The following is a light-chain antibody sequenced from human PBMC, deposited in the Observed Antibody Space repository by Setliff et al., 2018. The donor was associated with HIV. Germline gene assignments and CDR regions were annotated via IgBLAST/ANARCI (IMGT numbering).Light chain of an antibody. CDR2: EVR. CDR3: SSYTSSNTLV. V-gene: IGLV2-14*03. CDR1: GSDAGLYKS. J-gene: IGLJ1*01. Sequence: QSALTQPASVSGSPGQSITISCTATGSDAGLYKSVSWYQQQPGKAPKVIIIEVRNRPSGVSHRFSGSKSGNTASLTISGLQAEDEGDYYCSSYTSSNTLVFGTGTKVTV.